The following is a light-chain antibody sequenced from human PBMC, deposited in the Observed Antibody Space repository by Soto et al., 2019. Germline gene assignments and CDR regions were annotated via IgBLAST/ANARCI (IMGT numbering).Light chain of an antibody. J-gene: IGKJ1*01. V-gene: IGKV1-5*01. CDR1: QSISSW. CDR3: QQYNRPWT. Sequence: DIQMTQSPSTLSASVGDRVTITCRASQSISSWLDWYQQKPGKAPKLLIYDASSLESGVPSRFSGSGSGTEFTLTISSLQPDDFATYYCQQYNRPWTFGQGTKVEIK. CDR2: DAS.